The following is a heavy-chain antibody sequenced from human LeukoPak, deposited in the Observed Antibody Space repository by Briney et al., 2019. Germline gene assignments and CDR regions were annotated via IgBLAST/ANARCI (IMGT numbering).Heavy chain of an antibody. J-gene: IGHJ6*02. D-gene: IGHD3-10*01. Sequence: ASVKVSCKASGYTFTSYYMHWVRQAPGQRLEWMGIINPSGGSTSYAQKFQGRVTMTRDTSTSTVYMELRSLRSEDTAVYYCARGGYNNYYYYGMDVWGQGTTVTVSS. CDR2: INPSGGST. CDR3: ARGGYNNYYYYGMDV. V-gene: IGHV1-46*01. CDR1: GYTFTSYY.